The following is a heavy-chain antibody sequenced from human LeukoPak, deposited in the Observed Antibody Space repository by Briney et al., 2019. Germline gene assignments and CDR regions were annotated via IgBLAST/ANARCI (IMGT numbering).Heavy chain of an antibody. V-gene: IGHV3-21*01. CDR2: ISSSSSYI. D-gene: IGHD3-3*01. CDR1: GFTFSSYS. J-gene: IGHJ6*03. Sequence: GGSLRLSCAASGFTFSSYSMNWVRQAPGKGLEWVSSISSSSSYIYYADSVKGRFTISRDNAKNSLYLQMNSLRAEDTAVYYCARSDYDFWSGYFYYMDVWGKGTTVTVSS. CDR3: ARSDYDFWSGYFYYMDV.